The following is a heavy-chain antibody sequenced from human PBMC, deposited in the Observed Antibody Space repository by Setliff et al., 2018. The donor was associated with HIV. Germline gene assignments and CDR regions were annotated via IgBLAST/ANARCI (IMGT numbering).Heavy chain of an antibody. CDR3: ARDGGYCSGGSCSESGY. D-gene: IGHD2-15*01. Sequence: SVKVSCKASGYTFSSYAISWVRQAPGQGLEWMGGIIPIFGTANYAQKFQGRVTITADESTSTAYMELSSLRSEDTAVYYCARDGGYCSGGSCSESGYWGQGTLVTVSS. J-gene: IGHJ4*02. V-gene: IGHV1-69*13. CDR1: GYTFSSYA. CDR2: IIPIFGTA.